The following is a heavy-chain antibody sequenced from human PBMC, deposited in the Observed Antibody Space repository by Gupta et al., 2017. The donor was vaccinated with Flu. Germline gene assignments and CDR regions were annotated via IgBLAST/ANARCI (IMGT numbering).Heavy chain of an antibody. CDR1: GDTFSGYS. CDR3: AREFPCGGDCYFLDY. D-gene: IGHD2-21*02. CDR2: ILPILGAA. Sequence: QVQLVQSGAEVKEPGSSVKVSCKASGDTFSGYSMTWVRQAPGQGLEWMGAILPILGAANYAQKFQDRVTITADESTRTAYMELSSLRTDDTAVYYCAREFPCGGDCYFLDYGGQGTLVSVSS. J-gene: IGHJ4*02. V-gene: IGHV1-69*01.